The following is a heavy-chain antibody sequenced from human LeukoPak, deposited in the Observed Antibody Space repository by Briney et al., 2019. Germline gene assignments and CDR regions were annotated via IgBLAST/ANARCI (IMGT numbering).Heavy chain of an antibody. CDR2: IYPGDSDT. D-gene: IGHD3-3*01. Sequence: GESLKISCKASGYSFTTYWIGWVRQMPGKGLEWMGIIYPGDSDTRYSPSFQGQVTISADKSIGTAYLQWSSLKASDTAMYYCARLLEVYYFDYWGQGTLVTVSS. CDR1: GYSFTTYW. CDR3: ARLLEVYYFDY. J-gene: IGHJ4*02. V-gene: IGHV5-51*01.